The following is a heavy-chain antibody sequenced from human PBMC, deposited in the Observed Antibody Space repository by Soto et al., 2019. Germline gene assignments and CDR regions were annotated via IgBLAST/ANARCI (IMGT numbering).Heavy chain of an antibody. CDR1: GYSFTSYW. CDR3: ARASYYDFWSGSQSRAFDI. D-gene: IGHD3-3*01. V-gene: IGHV5-51*01. Sequence: PGESLKISCKGSGYSFTSYWIGWVRQMPGKGLEWMGIIYPGDSDTRYSPSFQGQVTISADKSISTAYLQWSSLKASDTAMYYCARASYYDFWSGSQSRAFDIWGQGTMVTVS. J-gene: IGHJ3*02. CDR2: IYPGDSDT.